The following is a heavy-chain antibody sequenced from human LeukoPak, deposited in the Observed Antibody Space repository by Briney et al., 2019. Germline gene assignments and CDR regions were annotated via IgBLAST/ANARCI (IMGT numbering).Heavy chain of an antibody. CDR3: ARRAGAYTHPYDY. CDR2: IYSAGSI. V-gene: IGHV3-53*01. CDR1: GFTVSSNS. D-gene: IGHD3-16*01. J-gene: IGHJ4*02. Sequence: GGSLRLSCTVSGFTVSSNSMSWVRQAPGKGLEWVSFIYSAGSIYYSGSGKGRFTISIDNSKNTLYLQMNSLRAEDTAVYYCARRAGAYTHPYDYWGQGTLVTVSS.